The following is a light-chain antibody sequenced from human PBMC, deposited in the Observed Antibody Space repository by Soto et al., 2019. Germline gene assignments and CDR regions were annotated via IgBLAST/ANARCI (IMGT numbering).Light chain of an antibody. CDR2: GAS. V-gene: IGKV3D-15*02. CDR1: ETVATN. CDR3: QQYDSSPYT. J-gene: IGKJ2*01. Sequence: GMTQSPATLSVSPGERATLSCRASETVATNLAWYQQRPGQAPRLLISGASTRAAGIPARFSGSGAGTDFTLTISRLQPEDFAVYYCQQYDSSPYTFGQGAKVDIK.